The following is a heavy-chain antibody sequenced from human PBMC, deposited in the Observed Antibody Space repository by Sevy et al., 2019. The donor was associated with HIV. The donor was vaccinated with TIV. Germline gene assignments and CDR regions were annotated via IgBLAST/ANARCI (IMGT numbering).Heavy chain of an antibody. V-gene: IGHV3-30*18. CDR2: ISYDGSNK. J-gene: IGHJ4*02. D-gene: IGHD3-10*01. CDR1: GFTFSSYG. CDR3: AKDRRFGESLYYFDY. Sequence: GGSLRLSCAASGFTFSSYGMHWVRQAPGKGLEWVAVISYDGSNKYYADSVKGRFTISRDNSKNTLYLQMNSLRAEDKAVYYCAKDRRFGESLYYFDYWGQGTLVTVSS.